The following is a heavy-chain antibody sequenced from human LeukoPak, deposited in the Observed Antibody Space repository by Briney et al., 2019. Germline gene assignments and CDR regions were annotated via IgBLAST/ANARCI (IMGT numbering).Heavy chain of an antibody. CDR1: GGSISSYY. J-gene: IGHJ4*02. CDR2: IYYSGST. V-gene: IGHV4-59*01. D-gene: IGHD3-22*01. Sequence: SETLSLTCTVSGGSISSYYWSWIRQPPGKGLEWIGYIYYSGSTNYNPSLKSRVTISVDTSKNQFSLKLSSVTAADTAVYYCARQVVVVTPFYYWGQGTLVTVSS. CDR3: ARQVVVVTPFYY.